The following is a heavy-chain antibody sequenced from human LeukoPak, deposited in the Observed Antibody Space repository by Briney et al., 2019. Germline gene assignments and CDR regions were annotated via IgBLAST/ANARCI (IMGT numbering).Heavy chain of an antibody. D-gene: IGHD1-26*01. CDR1: GYSISSGYY. CDR2: IYHSGST. Sequence: SETLSLTCAVSGYSISSGYYWGWIRPPPGKGLEWIGGIYHSGSTYYNPSLKSRVTISVDTSKNQFSLKLSSVTAADTAVYYCARTGSLDAFDIWGQGTMVTVSS. J-gene: IGHJ3*02. V-gene: IGHV4-38-2*01. CDR3: ARTGSLDAFDI.